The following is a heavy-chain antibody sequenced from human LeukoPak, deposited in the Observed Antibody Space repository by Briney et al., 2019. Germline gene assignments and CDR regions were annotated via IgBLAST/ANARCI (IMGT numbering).Heavy chain of an antibody. CDR3: ARARHCSIANCYSEY. J-gene: IGHJ4*02. Sequence: GASVKVSCKASGYTFTTYAMNWVRQAPGQGLEWMGWINTDTGNPTYAQGFTGRFVFSLDTSVSTAYLQISSLKAEDTAVYCCARARHCSIANCYSEYWGQGTLVTVSS. D-gene: IGHD2-2*01. CDR2: INTDTGNP. V-gene: IGHV7-4-1*02. CDR1: GYTFTTYA.